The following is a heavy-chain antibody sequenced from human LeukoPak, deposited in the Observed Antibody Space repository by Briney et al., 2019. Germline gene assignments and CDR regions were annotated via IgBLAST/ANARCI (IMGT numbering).Heavy chain of an antibody. J-gene: IGHJ6*02. CDR1: GGSFSGYY. CDR3: ARERLLWFGELLYYYGMDV. CDR2: INHSGST. D-gene: IGHD3-10*01. V-gene: IGHV4-34*01. Sequence: SETLSLTCAVYGGSFSGYYWSWIRQPPGKGLEWIGEINHSGSTNYNPSLKSRVIISVDTSKNQFSLKLSSVTAADTAVYYCARERLLWFGELLYYYGMDVWGQGTTVTVSS.